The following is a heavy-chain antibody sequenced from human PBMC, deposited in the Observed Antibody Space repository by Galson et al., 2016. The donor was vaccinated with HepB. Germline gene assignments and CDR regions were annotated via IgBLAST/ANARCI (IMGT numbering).Heavy chain of an antibody. D-gene: IGHD2-2*01. CDR2: ISTGGGTK. V-gene: IGHV3-48*03. J-gene: IGHJ4*02. CDR1: GFSFNTYE. CDR3: ARMHRFCSSTSCYAY. Sequence: SLRLSCAASGFSFNTYEMNWVRQAPGKGLEWVSYISTGGGTKYYADSVKDRFIISRDNAKNSLYLQMNSLRAEDTASYYCARMHRFCSSTSCYAYWGQGTLVTVSS.